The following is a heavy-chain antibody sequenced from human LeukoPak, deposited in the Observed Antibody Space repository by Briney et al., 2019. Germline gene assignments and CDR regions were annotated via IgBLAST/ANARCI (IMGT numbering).Heavy chain of an antibody. D-gene: IGHD3-16*01. Sequence: GGSLRLSCTGSGLTFSSYAMGWVGQAPGKGLEWVSTISGIGGNTYYADSVKGRFTISRDNSKNSIFLQMNSLRAEDTAVYYCAKTCCVLGYGDNWFDPWGQGTLVTVSS. J-gene: IGHJ5*02. V-gene: IGHV3-23*01. CDR1: GLTFSSYA. CDR2: ISGIGGNT. CDR3: AKTCCVLGYGDNWFDP.